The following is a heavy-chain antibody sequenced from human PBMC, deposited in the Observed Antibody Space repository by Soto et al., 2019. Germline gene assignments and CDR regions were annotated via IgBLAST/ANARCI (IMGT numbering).Heavy chain of an antibody. CDR1: GYPFSDHD. J-gene: IGHJ4*02. D-gene: IGHD1-1*01. CDR2: MNPNSGDT. V-gene: IGHV1-8*01. CDR3: ARVGGNWNDDYFDY. Sequence: QVQLVQSGAEVKKPGASVKVSCKASGYPFSDHDINWVRQASGQGPEWLGWMNPNSGDTGYAQNFQGRVTMTRDTSKRTAYMELSSLRSEDTAVYYCARVGGNWNDDYFDYWGQGTLVTVSS.